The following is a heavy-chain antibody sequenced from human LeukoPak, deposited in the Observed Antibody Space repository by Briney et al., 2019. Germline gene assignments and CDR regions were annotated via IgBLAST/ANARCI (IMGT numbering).Heavy chain of an antibody. CDR1: GFTFSGHT. CDR3: ARADYGDFST. V-gene: IGHV3-21*06. D-gene: IGHD4-17*01. CDR2: ISRNTKSI. Sequence: GGSLRLSCAASGFTFSGHTMNWVRQAPGKGLEWVSSISRNTKSIYYADSVKGRFTISRDNARNSLFLQMNSLRVEDTAVYYCARADYGDFSTWGQGTLVTVSS. J-gene: IGHJ4*02.